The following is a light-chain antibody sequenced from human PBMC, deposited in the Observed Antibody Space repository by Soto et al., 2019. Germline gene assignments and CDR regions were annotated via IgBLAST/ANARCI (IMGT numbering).Light chain of an antibody. CDR1: QSLLHSNGYNY. CDR2: LDS. V-gene: IGKV2-28*01. J-gene: IGKJ1*01. CDR3: MQALQSPRT. Sequence: DIVMTQSPLSLPVTPGEPASISCRSSQSLLHSNGYNYLDWYLQKPGQSPQLLIYLDSNRASGVPDRFSGSGAGKDFTLKISSVVAEDVGVYYCMQALQSPRTFGQGTKVEIK.